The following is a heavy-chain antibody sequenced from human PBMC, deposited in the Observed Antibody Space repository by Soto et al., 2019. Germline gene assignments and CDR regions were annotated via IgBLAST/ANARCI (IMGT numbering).Heavy chain of an antibody. CDR1: GYTFSSYG. D-gene: IGHD6-6*01. J-gene: IGHJ4*02. CDR2: ISAYNGNT. V-gene: IGHV1-18*04. Sequence: ASVKVSCKASGYTFSSYGINWVRQAPGQGLEWMGWISAYNGNTRHLQKVQDRLTMTTDTSTSSAHMELRGLTSDDTAVYYCARRPPPWEMLVEVVGDYWGQGTPVTVSA. CDR3: ARRPPPWEMLVEVVGDY.